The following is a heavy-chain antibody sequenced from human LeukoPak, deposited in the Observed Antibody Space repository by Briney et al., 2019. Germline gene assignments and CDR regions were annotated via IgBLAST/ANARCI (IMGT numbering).Heavy chain of an antibody. CDR3: AREGYDGSEGFDY. CDR1: GFTFSSYS. Sequence: GGSLRLSCAASGFTFSSYSMNWVHQAPGKGLEWVSSISSCSSYIYYADSVKGRFTISRDNAKNSLYLQMNSLRAEDTAVYYCAREGYDGSEGFDYWGQGTLVTVSS. V-gene: IGHV3-21*01. CDR2: ISSCSSYI. J-gene: IGHJ4*02. D-gene: IGHD3-22*01.